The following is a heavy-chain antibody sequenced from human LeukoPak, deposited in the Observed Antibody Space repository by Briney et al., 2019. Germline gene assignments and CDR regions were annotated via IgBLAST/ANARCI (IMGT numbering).Heavy chain of an antibody. Sequence: SETPSLTCAVYGGSFSGYYWSWIRQPPGKGLEWIGEINHSGSTNYNPSLKSRVTISVDTSKNQFSLKLSSVTAADTAVYYCARGPILGYCSGGSCYSYYYGMDVWGQGTTVTVSS. V-gene: IGHV4-34*01. J-gene: IGHJ6*02. D-gene: IGHD2-15*01. CDR1: GGSFSGYY. CDR2: INHSGST. CDR3: ARGPILGYCSGGSCYSYYYGMDV.